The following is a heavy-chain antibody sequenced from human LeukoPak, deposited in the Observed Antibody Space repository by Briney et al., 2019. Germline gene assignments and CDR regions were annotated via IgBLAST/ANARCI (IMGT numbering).Heavy chain of an antibody. CDR3: ARVMYSSGWYNWFDP. Sequence: SPSETLSLTCTVSGGSISSYYWSWIRQPPGKGLEWIGYIYYSGSTNYNPSLKSRVTISVDTSKNQFSLKLSSVTAADTAVYYCARVMYSSGWYNWFDPWGQGTLVTVSS. CDR1: GGSISSYY. V-gene: IGHV4-59*01. D-gene: IGHD6-19*01. CDR2: IYYSGST. J-gene: IGHJ5*02.